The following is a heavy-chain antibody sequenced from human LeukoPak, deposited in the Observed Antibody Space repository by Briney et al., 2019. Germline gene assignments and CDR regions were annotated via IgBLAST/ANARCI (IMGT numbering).Heavy chain of an antibody. J-gene: IGHJ4*02. CDR3: ARDFEYCSSASCYSY. CDR1: GGTFSSYA. Sequence: ASVKVSCKASGGTFSSYAISWVRQAPGQGLEWMAWINPNSGDTNYAQKFQGRVTMTRDTSISTAYMELSRLRSDDTAVYYCARDFEYCSSASCYSYWGQGTLVTVSS. V-gene: IGHV1-2*02. CDR2: INPNSGDT. D-gene: IGHD2-2*02.